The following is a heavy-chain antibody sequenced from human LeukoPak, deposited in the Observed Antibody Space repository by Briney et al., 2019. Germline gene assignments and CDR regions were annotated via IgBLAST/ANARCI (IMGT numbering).Heavy chain of an antibody. J-gene: IGHJ1*01. V-gene: IGHV3-74*01. CDR2: LNGDGSTT. CDR1: GFTFSRYW. CDR3: ATGNYYDSRGYYTFGH. D-gene: IGHD3-22*01. Sequence: TGGSLRLSCAASGFTFSRYWMHWVRQAPGKGLVWVSRLNGDGSTTSYADSVKGGFTISRDNAKNTLYLQMNSLRAEDTAVYYCATGNYYDSRGYYTFGHWGQGTLVTVSS.